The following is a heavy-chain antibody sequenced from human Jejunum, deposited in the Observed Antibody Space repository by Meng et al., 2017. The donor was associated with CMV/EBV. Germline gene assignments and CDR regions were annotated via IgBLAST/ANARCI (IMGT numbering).Heavy chain of an antibody. Sequence: VSGGSISSYYWGWVRQSPGKGLEWLGYIHYSESTKYNPSLESRVTMSLDRSRNQFSLRLSSVTAADTAVYFCVRGVSPTEWPLEKWGQGTRGTVSS. D-gene: IGHD3-3*01. CDR3: VRGVSPTEWPLEK. V-gene: IGHV4-59*01. J-gene: IGHJ4*02. CDR1: GGSISSYY. CDR2: IHYSEST.